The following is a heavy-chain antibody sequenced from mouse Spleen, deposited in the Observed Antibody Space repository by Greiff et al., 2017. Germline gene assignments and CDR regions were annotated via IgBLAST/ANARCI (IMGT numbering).Heavy chain of an antibody. CDR3: ARQDQYGFAY. Sequence: EVHLVESGGGLVKLGGSLKLSCAASGFTFSSYAMSWVRQTPEKRLEWVATISSGGGNTYYPDSVKGRFTISRDNAKNTLYLQMSSLKSEDTAMYYCARQDQYGFAYWGQGTLVTVSA. CDR1: GFTFSSYA. D-gene: IGHD2-10*02. V-gene: IGHV5-9-3*01. CDR2: ISSGGGNT. J-gene: IGHJ3*01.